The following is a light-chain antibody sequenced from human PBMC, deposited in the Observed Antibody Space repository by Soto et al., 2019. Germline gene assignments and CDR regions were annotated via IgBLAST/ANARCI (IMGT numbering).Light chain of an antibody. Sequence: QSVLTQPPSASGSPGQSATISCTGTSRDVGGYNYVSWYQQHPGKAPKLMIYEVSKRPSGVPDRFSGSKSGNTASLTVSGLQAEDEAEYYCSSYAGSNNYVFGTGTKVTVL. CDR3: SSYAGSNNYV. J-gene: IGLJ1*01. V-gene: IGLV2-8*01. CDR1: SRDVGGYNY. CDR2: EVS.